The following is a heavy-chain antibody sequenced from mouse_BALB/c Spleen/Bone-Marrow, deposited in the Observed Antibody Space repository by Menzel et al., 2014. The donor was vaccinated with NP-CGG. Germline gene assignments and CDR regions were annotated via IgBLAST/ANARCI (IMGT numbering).Heavy chain of an antibody. Sequence: QVQLKESGAELVKPGASVKLSCKASGYTFTSYWMHWVTQGPGQGLEWIGEINPSNGRTNYNEKFKSKATLTVDKSSSTAYMQLSSLTSEDSAVYYCARTYFDYWGQGTTLTVSS. CDR2: INPSNGRT. CDR1: GYTFTSYW. J-gene: IGHJ2*01. CDR3: ARTYFDY. V-gene: IGHV1S81*02.